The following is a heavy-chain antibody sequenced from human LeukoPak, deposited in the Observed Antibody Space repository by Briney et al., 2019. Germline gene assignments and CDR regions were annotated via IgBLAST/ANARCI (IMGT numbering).Heavy chain of an antibody. J-gene: IGHJ4*02. V-gene: IGHV3-53*01. CDR2: IYSGGST. D-gene: IGHD3-22*01. CDR1: GFTVSSNY. CDR3: AREGHYYDSSGYYYAFDY. Sequence: GGSLRLSRAASGFTVSSNYMSWVRQAPGKGLEWVSVIYSGGSTYYADSVKGRFTTSRDNSKNTLYLQMNSLRAEDTAVYYCAREGHYYDSSGYYYAFDYWGQGTLVTVSS.